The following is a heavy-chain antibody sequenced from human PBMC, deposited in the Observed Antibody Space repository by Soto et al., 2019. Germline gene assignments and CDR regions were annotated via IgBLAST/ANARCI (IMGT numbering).Heavy chain of an antibody. CDR3: ARQYCSSTSCYKYDYYYGMDV. CDR1: GYSFTSYW. D-gene: IGHD2-2*02. J-gene: IGHJ6*02. V-gene: IGHV5-51*01. CDR2: IYPGDSDT. Sequence: GESLKISCKGSGYSFTSYWIVWVRQMPGKGLEWMGIIYPGDSDTRYSPSFQGQVTISADKSISTAYLQWSSLKASDTAMYYCARQYCSSTSCYKYDYYYGMDVWGQGTTGTVSS.